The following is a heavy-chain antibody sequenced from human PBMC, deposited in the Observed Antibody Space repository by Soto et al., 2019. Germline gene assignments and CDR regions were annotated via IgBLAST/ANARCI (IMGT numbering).Heavy chain of an antibody. V-gene: IGHV4-34*01. J-gene: IGHJ4*02. D-gene: IGHD3-16*02. CDR3: VRGRSIWGSYRTHAFDY. Sequence: QVQLQQWGAGLLKPSETLSLTCAVYGGSFSGYYWSWIRQPPGKGLEWIGEINHSGSTNYNPSLKSRVTISVDTSKNQFSLKLSSVTAADTAVYYCVRGRSIWGSYRTHAFDYWGQGTLVTVSS. CDR1: GGSFSGYY. CDR2: INHSGST.